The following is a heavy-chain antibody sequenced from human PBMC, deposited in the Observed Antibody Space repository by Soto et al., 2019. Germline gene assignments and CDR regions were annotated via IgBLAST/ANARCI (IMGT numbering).Heavy chain of an antibody. CDR3: ARVYRYGAGSGPWYFDY. D-gene: IGHD3-10*01. CDR1: GFTFDSYA. J-gene: IGHJ4*02. V-gene: IGHV3-30*01. CDR2: ISYHGSDK. Sequence: QVQLVESGGGVVQPGRSLRLSCAASGFTFDSYAIHWVRQAPGKGLKWVAVISYHGSDKYYADSVKGRFTISRDNSMNALYLQMNSLRVEDTAVYYCARVYRYGAGSGPWYFDYWGQGALVTVSS.